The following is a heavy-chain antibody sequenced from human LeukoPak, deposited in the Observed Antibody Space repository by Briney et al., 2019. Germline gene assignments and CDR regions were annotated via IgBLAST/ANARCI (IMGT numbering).Heavy chain of an antibody. J-gene: IGHJ4*02. D-gene: IGHD3-16*01. CDR3: TTDEFLKYCDYVWGSSLISH. Sequence: GGSLRLSCAASGFGFSNFWMSWVRQAPGKGLEWVGRIKSKTDGGTTDYAAPVKGRFTISRDDSKNTLYLQMNSLKTEDTAVYYCTTDEFLKYCDYVWGSSLISHWGQGTLVTVSS. CDR1: GFGFSNFW. V-gene: IGHV3-15*01. CDR2: IKSKTDGGTT.